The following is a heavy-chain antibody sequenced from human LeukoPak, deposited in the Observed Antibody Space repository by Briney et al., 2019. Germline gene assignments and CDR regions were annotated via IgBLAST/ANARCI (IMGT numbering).Heavy chain of an antibody. J-gene: IGHJ3*02. CDR2: ISASDGRT. D-gene: IGHD3-3*01. CDR1: GFTFSSYV. Sequence: GGSLRLSCAASGFTFSSYVMSWVRQAPGKGLEWVSTISASDGRTFYADSVMGRFTISRDNSNNTLFLQMNSLRAEDTAVYYCAKTYYDFWTGYYRGGHDAFDIWGQGTMVTVSS. V-gene: IGHV3-23*01. CDR3: AKTYYDFWTGYYRGGHDAFDI.